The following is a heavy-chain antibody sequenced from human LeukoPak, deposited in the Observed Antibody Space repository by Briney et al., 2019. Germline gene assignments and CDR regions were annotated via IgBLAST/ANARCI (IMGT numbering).Heavy chain of an antibody. J-gene: IGHJ4*02. CDR3: ARVPIDYYDSSGYY. Sequence: SETLSLTCAVYGGSFSGYYWSWIRQPPGKGLEWIGEINHSGSNNYNPSLKSRVTISVDTSKNQFSLKLSSVTAADTAVYYCARVPIDYYDSSGYYWGQGTLVTVSS. CDR1: GGSFSGYY. D-gene: IGHD3-22*01. CDR2: INHSGSN. V-gene: IGHV4-34*01.